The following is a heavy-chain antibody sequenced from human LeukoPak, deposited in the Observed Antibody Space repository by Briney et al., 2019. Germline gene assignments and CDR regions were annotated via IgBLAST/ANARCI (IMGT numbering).Heavy chain of an antibody. J-gene: IGHJ4*02. Sequence: GESLKISCKGSGYSLTSYLIGWVRQMPGKGLEWMGIIYPGDSDTRYSPSFQGQVTISADKSISTAYLQWSSLKASDTAMYYCARHGITFGGVIVPFDYWGQGTLVTVSS. CDR1: GYSLTSYL. CDR3: ARHGITFGGVIVPFDY. V-gene: IGHV5-51*01. CDR2: IYPGDSDT. D-gene: IGHD3-16*02.